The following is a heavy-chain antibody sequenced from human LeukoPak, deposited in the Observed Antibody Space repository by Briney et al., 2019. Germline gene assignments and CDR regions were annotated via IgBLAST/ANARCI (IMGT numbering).Heavy chain of an antibody. D-gene: IGHD6-19*01. CDR2: ISDSGADT. V-gene: IGHV3-23*01. CDR3: AKDQSSSGWYFDY. Sequence: GGSLRLSCAASGITFSTHAMSWVRQAPGKGLEWVSVISDSGADTYYADSVKGRFTISRGNSRNTLYLQINSLRAEDTAVYYCAKDQSSSGWYFDYWGQGTLVTVSS. J-gene: IGHJ4*02. CDR1: GITFSTHA.